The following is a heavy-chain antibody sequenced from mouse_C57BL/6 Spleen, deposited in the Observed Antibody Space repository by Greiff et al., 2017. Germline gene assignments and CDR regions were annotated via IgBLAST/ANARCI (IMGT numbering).Heavy chain of an antibody. CDR1: GYTFTNYW. D-gene: IGHD3-2*02. V-gene: IGHV1-63*01. Sequence: LQESGAELVRPGTSVKMSCKASGYTFTNYWIGWAKQRPGHGLEWIGDIYPGGGYTNYNEKFKGKATLTADKSSSTAYMQLSSLTSEDSAIYYCALDRSDTRAMDYWGQGTSVTVSS. J-gene: IGHJ4*01. CDR2: IYPGGGYT. CDR3: ALDRSDTRAMDY.